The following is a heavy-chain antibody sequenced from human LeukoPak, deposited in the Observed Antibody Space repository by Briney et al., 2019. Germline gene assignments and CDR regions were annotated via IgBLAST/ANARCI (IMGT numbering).Heavy chain of an antibody. CDR2: INPNSGGT. Sequence: GASVKVSCKASGYTFTGYYMHWVRQAPGQGPEWMGWINPNSGGTNYAQKFQGRVTMTRDTSISTAYMELSRLRSDDTAVYYCARDIQWLGSYYFDYWGQGTLVTVSS. J-gene: IGHJ4*02. CDR3: ARDIQWLGSYYFDY. D-gene: IGHD6-19*01. V-gene: IGHV1-2*02. CDR1: GYTFTGYY.